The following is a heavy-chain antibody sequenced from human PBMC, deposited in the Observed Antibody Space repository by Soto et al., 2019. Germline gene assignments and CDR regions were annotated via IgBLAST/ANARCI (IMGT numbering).Heavy chain of an antibody. CDR1: GFTFSSYG. V-gene: IGHV3-33*01. CDR3: ARGSGIAAAGTLDY. CDR2: IWYDGSNK. Sequence: GSLRLSCAASGFTFSSYGMDWVRQAPGKGLEWVAVIWYDGSNKYYADSVKGRFTISRDNSKNTLYLQMNSLRAEDTAVYYCARGSGIAAAGTLDYWGQGTLDPVSS. J-gene: IGHJ4*02. D-gene: IGHD6-13*01.